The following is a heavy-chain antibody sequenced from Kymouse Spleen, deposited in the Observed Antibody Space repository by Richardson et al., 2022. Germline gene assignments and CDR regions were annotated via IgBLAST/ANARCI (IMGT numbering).Heavy chain of an antibody. Sequence: QVQLVESGGGLVKPGGSLRLSCAASGFTFSDYYMSWIRQAPGKGLEWVSYISSSGSTIYYADSVKGRFTISRDNAKNSLYLQMNSLRAEDTAVYYCARDYYDILTGYYNLYYYYGMDVWGQGTTVTVSS. J-gene: IGHJ6*02. CDR3: ARDYYDILTGYYNLYYYYGMDV. D-gene: IGHD3-9*01. V-gene: IGHV3-11*01. CDR2: ISSSGSTI. CDR1: GFTFSDYY.